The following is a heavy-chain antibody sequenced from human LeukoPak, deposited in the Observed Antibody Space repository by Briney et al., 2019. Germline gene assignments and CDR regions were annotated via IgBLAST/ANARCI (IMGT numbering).Heavy chain of an antibody. Sequence: GGSLRLSCAASGFTFSNYAINWVRQAPGKGLEWVSGISGSGGSTYYADSVKGRFTISRDNSDNTLYLQMNSLRPEDTAIYYCAKGGYVGYCSGGSCYFEDFWGQGTLVTVSS. CDR3: AKGGYVGYCSGGSCYFEDF. J-gene: IGHJ4*02. CDR2: ISGSGGST. CDR1: GFTFSNYA. D-gene: IGHD2-15*01. V-gene: IGHV3-23*01.